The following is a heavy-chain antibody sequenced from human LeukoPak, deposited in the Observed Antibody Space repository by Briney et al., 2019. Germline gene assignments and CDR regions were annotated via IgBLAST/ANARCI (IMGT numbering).Heavy chain of an antibody. CDR2: ISGTGDST. D-gene: IGHD6-13*01. Sequence: GGSLRISCVASGFTFSSCAMNWVRQAPGKGLEWVSVISGTGDSTYYADSVKGRFTISRDNSKNTLYLQMNSLRAVDTAIYYCAKGGSRWTYYFDYWGQGTLVTVSS. J-gene: IGHJ4*02. CDR1: GFTFSSCA. CDR3: AKGGSRWTYYFDY. V-gene: IGHV3-23*01.